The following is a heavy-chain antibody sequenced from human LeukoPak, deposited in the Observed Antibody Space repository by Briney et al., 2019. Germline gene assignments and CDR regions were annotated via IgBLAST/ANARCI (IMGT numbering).Heavy chain of an antibody. Sequence: ASVKVSCKASGYTFTGYYMHWVRQAPGQGREWMGWINPNSGGTNYAQKFQGRVTMTRDTSISTAYMELSRLRSDDTAVYYCAREGVVVVPAAIPLAGGYFDYWGQGTLVTVSS. J-gene: IGHJ4*02. CDR3: AREGVVVVPAAIPLAGGYFDY. V-gene: IGHV1-2*02. CDR1: GYTFTGYY. CDR2: INPNSGGT. D-gene: IGHD2-2*01.